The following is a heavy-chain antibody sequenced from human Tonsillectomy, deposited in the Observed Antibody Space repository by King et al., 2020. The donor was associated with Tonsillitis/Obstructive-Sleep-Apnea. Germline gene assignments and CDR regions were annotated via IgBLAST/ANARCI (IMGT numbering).Heavy chain of an antibody. CDR2: INPNSGGT. D-gene: IGHD2/OR15-2a*01. Sequence: VQLVESGAEVKKPGASVKVSCKASGYTFTGYYIHWVRQAPGQGLEWMGWINPNSGGTTYAQKFQGRVTMTRDTSISTANMELSRLTSDDTAVYYCARTSNRSPNYYYGMDVWGQGTTVTVSS. V-gene: IGHV1-2*02. J-gene: IGHJ6*02. CDR3: ARTSNRSPNYYYGMDV. CDR1: GYTFTGYY.